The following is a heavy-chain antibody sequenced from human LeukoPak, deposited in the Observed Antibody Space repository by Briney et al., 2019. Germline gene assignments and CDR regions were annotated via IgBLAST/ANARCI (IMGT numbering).Heavy chain of an antibody. V-gene: IGHV4-59*01. CDR3: ARASSSWYPPFDY. Sequence: SETLSLTCTVSGGSISSYYWSWIRQPPGKGLEWIGYIYYSGSTNYNPSLKSRVTISVDTSKNQFSLKLSSVTAADTAVYYCARASSSWYPPFDYWGQGTLVTVSS. D-gene: IGHD6-13*01. J-gene: IGHJ4*02. CDR1: GGSISSYY. CDR2: IYYSGST.